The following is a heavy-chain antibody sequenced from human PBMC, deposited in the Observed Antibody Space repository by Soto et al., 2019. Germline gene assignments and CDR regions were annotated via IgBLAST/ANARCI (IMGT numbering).Heavy chain of an antibody. Sequence: PGGSLRLSCAASGFTFSSYAMSWVRRAPGKGLEWVSSITYSGDNTHYADSVKGRFTISRDNSKNTLSLQMNSLRVEDTAVYHCAKGRIAVAAPFNWFDPWGQGTLVTVSS. CDR2: ITYSGDNT. D-gene: IGHD6-19*01. CDR1: GFTFSSYA. J-gene: IGHJ5*02. CDR3: AKGRIAVAAPFNWFDP. V-gene: IGHV3-23*01.